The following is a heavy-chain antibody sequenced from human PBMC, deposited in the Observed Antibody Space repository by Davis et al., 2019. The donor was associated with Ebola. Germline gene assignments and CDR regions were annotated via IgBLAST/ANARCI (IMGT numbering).Heavy chain of an antibody. CDR3: ARDHPEGKVLNY. CDR2: ISSDGSST. CDR1: GFTFSGYW. J-gene: IGHJ4*02. D-gene: IGHD1-1*01. V-gene: IGHV3-74*01. Sequence: GESLKISCTASGFTFSGYWMHWVRQAPGKGLVWVSRISSDGSSTNYADSVKGRFTIYRDNARNTLFLQMDSLGVEDTAVYYCARDHPEGKVLNYWGQGTLVTVSS.